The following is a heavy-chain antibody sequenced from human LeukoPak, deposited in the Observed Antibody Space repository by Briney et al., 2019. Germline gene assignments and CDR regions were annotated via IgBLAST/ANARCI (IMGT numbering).Heavy chain of an antibody. V-gene: IGHV1-2*04. D-gene: IGHD2-21*02. Sequence: ASVKVSCKASGYTFTGYHIHWVRQAPGQGLEWMGWINPKSGGTNYAQKFEGWVTMTRDTSMSTVYMELSRLKSDDTAVYYCARGNCGGDCYPLGGYYGMDVWGQGTTVTVSS. CDR2: INPKSGGT. CDR3: ARGNCGGDCYPLGGYYGMDV. CDR1: GYTFTGYH. J-gene: IGHJ6*02.